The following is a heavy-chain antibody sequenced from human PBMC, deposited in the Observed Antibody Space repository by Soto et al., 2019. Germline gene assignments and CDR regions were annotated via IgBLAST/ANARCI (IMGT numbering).Heavy chain of an antibody. CDR2: INDDGSHT. Sequence: GGSLRLSCAASGFTFSMYWMHWVRQVPGKGPEWVSRINDDGSHTNYADSVKGRFTISRDNAKNTLYLQVNDLRAEDTAVYYCTRGPRSTSTGTGAFWGQGTLVTVSS. J-gene: IGHJ4*02. CDR1: GFTFSMYW. CDR3: TRGPRSTSTGTGAF. D-gene: IGHD1-1*01. V-gene: IGHV3-74*01.